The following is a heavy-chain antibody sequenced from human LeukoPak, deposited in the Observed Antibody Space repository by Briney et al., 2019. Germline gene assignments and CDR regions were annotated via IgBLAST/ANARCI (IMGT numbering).Heavy chain of an antibody. J-gene: IGHJ4*02. V-gene: IGHV3-66*01. CDR3: ARGGSDFWSGYFDY. CDR1: GFTVSSNY. D-gene: IGHD3-3*01. CDR2: IYSGGST. Sequence: GGSLRLSCAASGFTVSSNYMSWVRQAPGKGLEWVSVIYSGGSTYYADSVKGRFTISRDNSKNTLYLQMNSLRAEDTAVYYCARGGSDFWSGYFDYWGQGTLVTVSS.